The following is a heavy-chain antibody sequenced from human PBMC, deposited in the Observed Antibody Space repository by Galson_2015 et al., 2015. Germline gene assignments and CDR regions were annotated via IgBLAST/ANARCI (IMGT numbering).Heavy chain of an antibody. Sequence: SLRLSCAASGFIFSSYGMHWARQAPGKGLEWVAVIWYDGSNKYYADSVKGRFTISRDNSKNTLYLQMNSLRAEDTAVYYCARALYDFWSGYSTANFDYWGQGTLVTVSS. D-gene: IGHD3-3*01. CDR2: IWYDGSNK. J-gene: IGHJ4*02. CDR1: GFIFSSYG. V-gene: IGHV3-33*01. CDR3: ARALYDFWSGYSTANFDY.